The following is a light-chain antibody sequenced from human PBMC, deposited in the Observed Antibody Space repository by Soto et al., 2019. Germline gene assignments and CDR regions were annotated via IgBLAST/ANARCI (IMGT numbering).Light chain of an antibody. CDR1: SSNVGKNF. CDR3: GTWDSSLTIGVI. Sequence: QSALTQPPSVSAAPGQKVSISCSGSSSNVGKNFVSWYQHVPGKAPKLLIYDNQKRPSGIPDRFSASKSGTLATLDITGLQTGDEDDYYCGTWDSSLTIGVIFGGGTKLTVL. J-gene: IGLJ2*01. V-gene: IGLV1-51*01. CDR2: DNQ.